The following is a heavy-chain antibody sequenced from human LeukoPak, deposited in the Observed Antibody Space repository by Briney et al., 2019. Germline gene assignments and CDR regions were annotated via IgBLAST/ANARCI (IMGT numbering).Heavy chain of an antibody. CDR2: IYYSGST. CDR1: GGSISSSSYY. V-gene: IGHV4-31*03. J-gene: IGHJ5*02. Sequence: PSETLSLTCTVSGGSISSSSYYWSWIRQHPGKGLEWIGYIYYSGSTYYNPSLKSRVTISVDTSKNQFSLKLSSVTAADTAVYYCARGKGYCSSTSCSNNWFDPWGQGTLVTVSS. CDR3: ARGKGYCSSTSCSNNWFDP. D-gene: IGHD2-2*01.